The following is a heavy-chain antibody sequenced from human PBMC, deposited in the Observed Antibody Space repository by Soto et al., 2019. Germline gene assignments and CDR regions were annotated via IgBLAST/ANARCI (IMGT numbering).Heavy chain of an antibody. V-gene: IGHV3-23*01. CDR2: ISGSGCST. CDR1: GFTFSSYA. J-gene: IGHJ3*02. CDR3: AKEGGLLIVVVVAATPGDAFDI. D-gene: IGHD2-15*01. Sequence: EVQLLESGGGLVQPGGSLRLSCAASGFTFSSYAMSWVRQAPGKGLEWVSAISGSGCSTYYADSVKGRFTISRDNSKSSLYLQMNSLRAEDTAVYCCAKEGGLLIVVVVAATPGDAFDIWGQGTMVTVSS.